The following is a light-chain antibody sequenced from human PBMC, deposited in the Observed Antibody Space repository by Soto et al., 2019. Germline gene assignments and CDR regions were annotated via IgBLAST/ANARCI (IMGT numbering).Light chain of an antibody. J-gene: IGKJ1*01. Sequence: DILLTQAPDSLAVSLGDRATINSKSSHSFLYSANNKNYLAWYQQKPGQPPKLLIYWASTRESGVPDRFSGSGSGTDFTLTISSLQAEDVAVYYCQQYYSTPWTFGQGTKVDIK. CDR1: HSFLYSANNKNY. CDR2: WAS. CDR3: QQYYSTPWT. V-gene: IGKV4-1*01.